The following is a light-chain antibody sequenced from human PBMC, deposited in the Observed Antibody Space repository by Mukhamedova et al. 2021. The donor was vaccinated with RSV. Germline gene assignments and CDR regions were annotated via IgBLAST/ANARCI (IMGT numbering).Light chain of an antibody. V-gene: IGKV1-5*03. J-gene: IGKJ1*01. CDR3: QQYITYWT. Sequence: WYQRRVHGKAPKLLIYKATNLQSGVPSRFSGSGSGTEFTLTISSLQPDDFAAYFCQQYITYWTFGQGTKVEIK. CDR2: KAT.